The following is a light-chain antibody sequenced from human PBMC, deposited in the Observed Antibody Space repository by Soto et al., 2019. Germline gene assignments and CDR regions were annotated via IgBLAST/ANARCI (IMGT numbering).Light chain of an antibody. CDR1: HTIGAW. CDR2: DAS. CDR3: QHRA. J-gene: IGKJ1*01. Sequence: DIQMTQSPSTLSASIGDRVTITCRASHTIGAWLAWYQQKPGKAPKLLIYDASNLESGVPSRFSGSGSGTEFTLTINSLQPDDFTTYYCQHRAFGQGTKVDFK. V-gene: IGKV1-5*01.